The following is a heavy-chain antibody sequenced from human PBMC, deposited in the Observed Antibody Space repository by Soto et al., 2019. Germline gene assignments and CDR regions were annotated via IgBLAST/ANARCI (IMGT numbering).Heavy chain of an antibody. D-gene: IGHD2-2*01. Sequence: ASVKVSCKASGYTFTSYGISWVRQAPGQGLEWMGWISAYNGNTNYAQKLQGRVTMPTDTSTSTAYMELRSLRSGDTAVYYCAWGGYQLLGEKNWCDPWGHATLVTVSS. J-gene: IGHJ5*02. CDR1: GYTFTSYG. CDR2: ISAYNGNT. CDR3: AWGGYQLLGEKNWCDP. V-gene: IGHV1-18*01.